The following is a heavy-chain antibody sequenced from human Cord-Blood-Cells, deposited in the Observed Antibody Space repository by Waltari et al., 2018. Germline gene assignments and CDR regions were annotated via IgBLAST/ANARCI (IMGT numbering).Heavy chain of an antibody. J-gene: IGHJ4*02. CDR3: ARVAAAGPDY. CDR1: GFTFHSYW. V-gene: IGHV3-74*01. CDR2: INSDGSST. Sequence: EVQLVESGGGLVQPGGSLRLSCAASGFTFHSYWMHWVRQAPGKGLVWVSRINSDGSSTSFADSGKGRLTISRDNAKSTLYLQMNSLRAEDTAVYYCARVAAAGPDYWGQGTRVTVSS. D-gene: IGHD6-13*01.